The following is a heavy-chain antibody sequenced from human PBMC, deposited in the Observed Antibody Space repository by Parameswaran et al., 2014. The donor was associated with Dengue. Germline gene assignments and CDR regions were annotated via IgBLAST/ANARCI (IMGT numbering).Heavy chain of an antibody. D-gene: IGHD3-10*01. CDR1: SNA. CDR2: IIGSGLIT. J-gene: IGHJ4*02. CDR3: AKEDEFGGLWFGEPL. Sequence: SNARWIRQPPGKGLECVSSIIGSGLITHYVDSVKGRLTISRDNSKNTVYLQMNSLRAEDTAVYYCAKEDEFGGLWFGEPLGGQGTLVTVSS. V-gene: IGHV3-23*01.